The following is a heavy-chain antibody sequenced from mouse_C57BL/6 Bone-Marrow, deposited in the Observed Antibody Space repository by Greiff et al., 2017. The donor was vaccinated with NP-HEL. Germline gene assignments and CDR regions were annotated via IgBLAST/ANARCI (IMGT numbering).Heavy chain of an antibody. Sequence: EVQRVESGEGLVKPGGSLKLSCAASGFTFSSYAMSWVRQTPEKRLEWVAYISSGGDYIYYADTVKGRFTISRDNARNTLYLQMSSLKSEDTAMYYCTRDLLWHWYFDVWGTGTTVTVSS. V-gene: IGHV5-9-1*02. CDR1: GFTFSSYA. D-gene: IGHD2-1*01. CDR2: ISSGGDYI. J-gene: IGHJ1*03. CDR3: TRDLLWHWYFDV.